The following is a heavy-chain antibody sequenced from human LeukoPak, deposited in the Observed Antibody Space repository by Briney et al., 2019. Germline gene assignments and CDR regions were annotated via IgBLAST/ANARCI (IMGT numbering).Heavy chain of an antibody. J-gene: IGHJ4*02. V-gene: IGHV3-7*03. CDR3: ARDNGWSADF. Sequence: PGGSLRISCAASGFTFSRHWMYWVRQAPGKGLEWVANIKQDGSAKPYVDSVKGRFTISRDNAKNSLFLQMNSLRVEDTAVYYCARDNGWSADFWGQGTLVTVSS. CDR1: GFTFSRHW. CDR2: IKQDGSAK. D-gene: IGHD2-15*01.